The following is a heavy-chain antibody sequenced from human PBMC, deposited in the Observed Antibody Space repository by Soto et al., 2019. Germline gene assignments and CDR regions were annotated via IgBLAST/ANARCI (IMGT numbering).Heavy chain of an antibody. D-gene: IGHD1-26*01. CDR3: ARSYSGTFYGYDT. CDR1: GGSISSYH. Sequence: PSETPSLTCTVSGGSISSYHWSWIRQSPGKGLEWIGYVFYTGSTKYNPALKRRVTISVDTSKNQFSLKLSSVSAADTGLYYCARSYSGTFYGYDTWGQGILVTVSS. J-gene: IGHJ5*02. CDR2: VFYTGST. V-gene: IGHV4-59*01.